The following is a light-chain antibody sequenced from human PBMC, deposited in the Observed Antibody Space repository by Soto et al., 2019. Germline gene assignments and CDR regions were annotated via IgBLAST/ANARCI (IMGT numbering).Light chain of an antibody. CDR1: QGIYSW. J-gene: IGKJ5*01. CDR3: QQLNSFPLT. Sequence: DIQMPQSPSSVSAPVGDRVTITCRASQGIYSWIAWYQQKPGRAPKLLIYAASSLQSGVPVRFSGSGSGTDFILTISSVQPEDVATYYCQQLNSFPLTFAQGTRLE. CDR2: AAS. V-gene: IGKV1-12*01.